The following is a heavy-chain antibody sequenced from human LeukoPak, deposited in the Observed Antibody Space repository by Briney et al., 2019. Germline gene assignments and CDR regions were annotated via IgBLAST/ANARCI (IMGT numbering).Heavy chain of an antibody. V-gene: IGHV3-21*01. Sequence: GGSLRLSCAASGFTFSSYSMNWVRQAPGKGLEWVSCISSSSRYIYYADSVKGRFTISRDNAKNSLYLQMNSLRAEDTAVYYCAKCYGSSAAGTYWGQGTLVTVSS. J-gene: IGHJ4*02. D-gene: IGHD6-13*01. CDR2: ISSSSRYI. CDR3: AKCYGSSAAGTY. CDR1: GFTFSSYS.